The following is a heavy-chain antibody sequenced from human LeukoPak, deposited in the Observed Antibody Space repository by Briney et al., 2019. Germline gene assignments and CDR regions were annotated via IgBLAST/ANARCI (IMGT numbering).Heavy chain of an antibody. D-gene: IGHD3-3*01. Sequence: AGGSLRLSCAASGFTFSSYEMNWVRQAPGKGLEWVSYISSSGSTIYYADSVKGRFTISRDNAKNSLYLQMNSLRAEDTAVYYCARDSSNDYNFWSGYYTNYMDVWGKGTTVTVSS. CDR3: ARDSSNDYNFWSGYYTNYMDV. CDR2: ISSSGSTI. J-gene: IGHJ6*03. CDR1: GFTFSSYE. V-gene: IGHV3-48*03.